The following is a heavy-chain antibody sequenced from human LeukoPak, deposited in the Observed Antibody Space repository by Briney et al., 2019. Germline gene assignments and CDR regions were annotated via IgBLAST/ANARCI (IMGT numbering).Heavy chain of an antibody. CDR1: GCSISSGLYY. CDR3: ARAFYSNYVDGMDV. V-gene: IGHV4-61*02. D-gene: IGHD4-11*01. CDR2: IYTSWCT. Sequence: PSQTLSLTLTGSGCSISSGLYYWSWLRQPAGKGLEWIGRIYTSWCTNYNPSLKSRVTISVATSKNQFSLKLSSVTAADTAVYYCARAFYSNYVDGMDVWGQGPRSPSP. J-gene: IGHJ6*02.